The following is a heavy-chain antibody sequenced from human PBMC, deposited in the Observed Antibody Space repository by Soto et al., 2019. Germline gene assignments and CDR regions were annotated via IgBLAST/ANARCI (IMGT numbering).Heavy chain of an antibody. J-gene: IGHJ4*02. Sequence: GGSLRLSCEASEFTFSSYTMSWVRQAPGKGLEWVSAISGSGGSTYYADSVKGRFTISRDNSKNTLYLQMNSLRAEDTAVYYCAKEVRGYDSSGYAFHYFDYWGQGTLVTVSS. CDR2: ISGSGGST. CDR3: AKEVRGYDSSGYAFHYFDY. V-gene: IGHV3-23*01. CDR1: EFTFSSYT. D-gene: IGHD3-22*01.